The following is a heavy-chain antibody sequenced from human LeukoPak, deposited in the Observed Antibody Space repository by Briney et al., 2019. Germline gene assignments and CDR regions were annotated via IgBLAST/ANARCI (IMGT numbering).Heavy chain of an antibody. CDR1: GDFIKCYY. V-gene: IGHV4-59*01. D-gene: IGHD2-2*01. CDR2: NSYSGST. J-gene: IGHJ6*04. Sequence: SEPQFLTCSVSGDFIKCYYWCWVRQPPGKGLEWIRYNSYSGSTKYSPSLQSRVTISLDKSKNHFSLKLSSVNAADTAVYYCAVAVVVPAAFRDVGGKGTTVTVSS. CDR3: AVAVVVPAAFRDV.